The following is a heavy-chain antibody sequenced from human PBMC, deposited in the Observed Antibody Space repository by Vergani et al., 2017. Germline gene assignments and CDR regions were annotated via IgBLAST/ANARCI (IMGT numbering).Heavy chain of an antibody. V-gene: IGHV3-9*01. J-gene: IGHJ4*02. CDR2: ISWNSGSI. D-gene: IGHD3-22*01. CDR1: GFTFDDYA. CDR3: AKAPYYYYSSGYFDY. Sequence: EVQLVESGGGLVQPGRSLRLSCAASGFTFDDYAMHWVRQAPGKGLEWVSGISWNSGSIGYADSVKGRFTISRDNAKNSLYLQMNSLRAEDTALYYCAKAPYYYYSSGYFDYWGQGTLVTVSS.